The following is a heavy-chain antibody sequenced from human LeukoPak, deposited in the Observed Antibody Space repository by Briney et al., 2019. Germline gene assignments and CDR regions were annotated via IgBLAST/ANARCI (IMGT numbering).Heavy chain of an antibody. CDR1: GFTFSSYG. CDR2: IWYDGSNK. Sequence: GGSLRLSRAASGFTFSSYGMHWVRQAPGKGLEWVAVIWYDGSNKYYADSVKGRFTISRDNSKNTLYLQMNSLRAEDTAVYYCAKFGVPANYYYYMDVWGKGTTVTVSS. D-gene: IGHD3-16*01. J-gene: IGHJ6*03. CDR3: AKFGVPANYYYYMDV. V-gene: IGHV3-33*06.